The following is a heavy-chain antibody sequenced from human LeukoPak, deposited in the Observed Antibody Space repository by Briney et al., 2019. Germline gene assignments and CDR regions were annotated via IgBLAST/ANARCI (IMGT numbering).Heavy chain of an antibody. CDR1: GITVTSYY. J-gene: IGHJ4*02. D-gene: IGHD6-6*01. CDR2: IYSGDST. CDR3: AIRGSSYFDY. V-gene: IGHV3-66*01. Sequence: GGSLRLSCAASGITVTSYYMSWVRQAPGKGLEWVSVIYSGDSTYYTDSVKGRFTISRDNSKNTLYLQMNSLRAEDTAVYFCAIRGSSYFDYWGQGTLVTVSS.